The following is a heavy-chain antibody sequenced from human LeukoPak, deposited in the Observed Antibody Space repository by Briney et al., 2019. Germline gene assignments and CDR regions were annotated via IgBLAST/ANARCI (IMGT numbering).Heavy chain of an antibody. D-gene: IGHD6-19*01. CDR3: AREYSGSYDY. Sequence: GRSLRLSCAASGFTFSTHGMHWVRQAPGKGLEWVAVIWYDGSNEYYADSVKGRFSISRDDSKNTLFLEMNSLRAEDTGVYYCAREYSGSYDYWGQGTLVTVSS. V-gene: IGHV3-33*01. CDR2: IWYDGSNE. CDR1: GFTFSTHG. J-gene: IGHJ4*02.